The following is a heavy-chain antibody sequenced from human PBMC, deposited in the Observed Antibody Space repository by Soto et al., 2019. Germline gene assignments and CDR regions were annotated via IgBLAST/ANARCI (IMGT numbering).Heavy chain of an antibody. D-gene: IGHD1-26*01. V-gene: IGHV4-38-2*01. CDR3: ARTHSGSYYSVFNY. Sequence: SETLSLTCVVSNFSISSGYYWGWIRQSPGKGLEWIASIYRSGTTSYNPSLKSRVTISVDPSKNQFSLMLTAVTVADTAVYYCARTHSGSYYSVFNYWGRGSLVTVSS. CDR1: NFSISSGYY. CDR2: IYRSGTT. J-gene: IGHJ4*02.